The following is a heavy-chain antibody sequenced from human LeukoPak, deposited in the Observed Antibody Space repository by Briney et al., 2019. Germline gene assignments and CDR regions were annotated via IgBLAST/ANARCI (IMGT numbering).Heavy chain of an antibody. J-gene: IGHJ4*02. CDR3: ARTYGDPRRGYFDY. CDR2: IYYTGST. V-gene: IGHV4-59*08. D-gene: IGHD4-17*01. Sequence: SETLSLTCTVSSGSISNYYLSWIRQPPGKGLEWIGYIYYTGSTNYDPSLKSRLTISVDTSKNQFSLNLSSVTAADTAVYYCARTYGDPRRGYFDYWGQGTLVTVSS. CDR1: SGSISNYY.